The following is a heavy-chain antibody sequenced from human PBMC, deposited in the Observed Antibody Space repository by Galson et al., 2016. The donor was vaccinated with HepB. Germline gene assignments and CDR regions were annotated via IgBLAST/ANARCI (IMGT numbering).Heavy chain of an antibody. CDR1: GSSFTFYW. D-gene: IGHD3-22*01. Sequence: QSGAEVKKPGESLRISCKASGSSFTFYWINWVRQMPGKGLQWMGRIDPSDSYTNYNPSFQDHVTFSVDKSTSTAYLQWSSLRPSDTAMYYCAAPHRSSGYYSPGDFWGQGTLVTVSS. CDR3: AAPHRSSGYYSPGDF. V-gene: IGHV5-10-1*01. J-gene: IGHJ4*02. CDR2: IDPSDSYT.